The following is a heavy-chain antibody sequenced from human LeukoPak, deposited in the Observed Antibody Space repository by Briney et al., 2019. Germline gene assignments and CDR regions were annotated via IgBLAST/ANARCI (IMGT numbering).Heavy chain of an antibody. J-gene: IGHJ4*02. CDR2: INHSGSA. CDR3: ARDPTTVVSVPYYFDD. D-gene: IGHD4-11*01. V-gene: IGHV4-34*01. CDR1: GRSIIGYH. Sequence: SETLSLTCGLFGRSIIGYHWNWIRQSPGKGLEWIGDINHSGSANYNPSFKSRVTISLDTSKNQFSLELRSVTAADTAVYYCARDPTTVVSVPYYFDDWGQGTLVTVSS.